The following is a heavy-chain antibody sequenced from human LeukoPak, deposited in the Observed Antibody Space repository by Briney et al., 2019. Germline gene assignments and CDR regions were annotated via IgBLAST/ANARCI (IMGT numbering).Heavy chain of an antibody. Sequence: PGGSLRLSCAASGFTFSSYAMSWVRQAPGKGLEWVSVIFSGGATYYADSVKGRFIMSRDSSENTLYLQMDSLRAEDTAVYYCTRLHYDILTGPFDYWGQGTLVTVSS. J-gene: IGHJ4*02. V-gene: IGHV3-66*04. CDR3: TRLHYDILTGPFDY. D-gene: IGHD3-9*01. CDR1: GFTFSSYA. CDR2: IFSGGAT.